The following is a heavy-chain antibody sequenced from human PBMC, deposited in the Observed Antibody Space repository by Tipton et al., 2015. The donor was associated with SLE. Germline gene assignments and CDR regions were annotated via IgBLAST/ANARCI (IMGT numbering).Heavy chain of an antibody. CDR1: GFTFSNYA. V-gene: IGHV3-23*01. J-gene: IGHJ4*02. D-gene: IGHD3-3*01. CDR3: ARSPVDYWNGYSA. CDR2: ITGSGDRT. Sequence: SLRLSCAASGFTFSNYAMSWVRQAPGKGLEWVSAITGSGDRTYYIDSVKGRFTISRDNSKYSLYLQMNGLRAEDTAVYYCARSPVDYWNGYSAWGQGTLVAVSS.